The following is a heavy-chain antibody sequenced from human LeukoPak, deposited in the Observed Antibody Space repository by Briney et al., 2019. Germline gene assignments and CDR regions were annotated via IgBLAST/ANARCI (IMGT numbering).Heavy chain of an antibody. CDR1: GGSISGYY. CDR2: INHSGST. D-gene: IGHD3-22*01. CDR3: ARGVYYYDSSGLDY. J-gene: IGHJ4*02. Sequence: SETLSLTCTVSGGSISGYYWSWIRQPPGKGLEWIGEINHSGSTNYNPSLKSRVTISVDTSKNQFSLKLSSVTAADTAVYYCARGVYYYDSSGLDYWGQGTLVTVSS. V-gene: IGHV4-34*01.